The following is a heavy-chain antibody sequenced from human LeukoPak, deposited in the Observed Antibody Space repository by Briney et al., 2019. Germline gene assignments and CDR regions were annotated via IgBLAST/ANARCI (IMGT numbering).Heavy chain of an antibody. CDR3: ARDRLRLGYERTNWFDP. J-gene: IGHJ5*02. CDR2: MNPNSGNT. D-gene: IGHD2-15*01. Sequence: ASVKVSCKASGYTFTSYDINWVRQATGQGLEWMGWMNPNSGNTGYAQNFQGRVTMTRDTSISTVYMELSRLQSDDTAVFYCARDRLRLGYERTNWFDPWGQGTLVTVSS. CDR1: GYTFTSYD. V-gene: IGHV1-8*02.